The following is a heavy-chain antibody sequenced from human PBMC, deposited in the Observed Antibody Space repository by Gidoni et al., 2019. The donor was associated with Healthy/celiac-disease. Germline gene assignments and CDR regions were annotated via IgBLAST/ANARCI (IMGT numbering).Heavy chain of an antibody. Sequence: QLQLQESGPGLVKPSETLSLTCTVSGGSISSSSYYWGWIRQPPGKGLEWIGSIFYSGSTYYNPSLKSRVTISVDTSKNQFSLNLSSVTAADTAVYYCARIPRGYSYCFDYWGQGTLVTVSS. CDR1: GGSISSSSYY. J-gene: IGHJ4*02. D-gene: IGHD5-18*01. V-gene: IGHV4-39*01. CDR2: IFYSGST. CDR3: ARIPRGYSYCFDY.